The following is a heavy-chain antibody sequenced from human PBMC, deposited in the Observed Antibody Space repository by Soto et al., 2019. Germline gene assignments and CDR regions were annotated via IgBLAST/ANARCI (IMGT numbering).Heavy chain of an antibody. CDR2: IYWDDDK. D-gene: IGHD6-6*01. J-gene: IGHJ4*02. Sequence: SGPTVVNPTQTLTLTYTFSGFSLSTDDVGVGWIRQPPGKALDWLAVIYWDDDKRYSPSLKSRLTITKDTSKNQVLLTMTNMDPVDTATYFCARSKYSISSFDYWGQGALVTVSS. CDR1: GFSLSTDDVG. V-gene: IGHV2-5*02. CDR3: ARSKYSISSFDY.